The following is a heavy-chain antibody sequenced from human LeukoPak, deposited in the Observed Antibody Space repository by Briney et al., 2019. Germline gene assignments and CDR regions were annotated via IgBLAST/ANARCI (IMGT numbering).Heavy chain of an antibody. CDR1: GFTFSSYA. V-gene: IGHV3-30-3*01. J-gene: IGHJ4*02. Sequence: GRSLRLSCAASGFTFSSYAMHWVRQAPGKGLEWVAVISYDGSNKYYADSVKGRFTISRDNAKNSLYLQMNSLRDEDTAVYYCARDLKSLAVGDFDYWGQGTLVTVSS. CDR2: ISYDGSNK. D-gene: IGHD3-16*01. CDR3: ARDLKSLAVGDFDY.